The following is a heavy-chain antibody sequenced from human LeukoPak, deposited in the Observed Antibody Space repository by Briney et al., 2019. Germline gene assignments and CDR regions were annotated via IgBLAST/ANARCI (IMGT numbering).Heavy chain of an antibody. CDR2: IYSGGST. D-gene: IGHD5-12*01. Sequence: GGSLRLSCAASGFTVSSNSMSWVRQAPGKGLEWVSVIYSGGSTYYADSVKGRFTISSDNSKNTLYLQMSSLRAEDTAVYYCARDSGLRSVSDIWGRGTMVTVSS. CDR1: GFTVSSNS. J-gene: IGHJ3*02. CDR3: ARDSGLRSVSDI. V-gene: IGHV3-66*01.